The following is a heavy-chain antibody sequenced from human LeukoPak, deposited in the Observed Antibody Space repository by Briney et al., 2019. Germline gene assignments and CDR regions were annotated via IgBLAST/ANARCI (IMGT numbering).Heavy chain of an antibody. J-gene: IGHJ3*02. CDR2: ISSSSSTI. V-gene: IGHV3-48*04. Sequence: PGGSLRLSCAASGFTFSSYSMNWVRQAPGKGLEWVSYISSSSSTIYYADSVKGRFTISRDNAKNSLYLQMNSPRAEDTAVYYCAREGVILNYDFWSGYSNAFDIWGQGTMVTVSS. D-gene: IGHD3-3*01. CDR3: AREGVILNYDFWSGYSNAFDI. CDR1: GFTFSSYS.